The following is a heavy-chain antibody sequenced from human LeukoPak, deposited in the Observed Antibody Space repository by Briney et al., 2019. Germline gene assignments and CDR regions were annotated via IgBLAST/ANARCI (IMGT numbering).Heavy chain of an antibody. CDR2: INHSGST. J-gene: IGHJ4*02. CDR1: GGSFSGYY. Sequence: KTSETLSLTCAVYGGSFSGYYWSWIRQPPGKGLEWIGEINHSGSTNYNPSLKSRVTISVDTSKNQFSLKLSSVTAADTAVYYCARGYYDSSGYYPFDYWGQGTLVTVSS. CDR3: ARGYYDSSGYYPFDY. D-gene: IGHD3-22*01. V-gene: IGHV4-34*01.